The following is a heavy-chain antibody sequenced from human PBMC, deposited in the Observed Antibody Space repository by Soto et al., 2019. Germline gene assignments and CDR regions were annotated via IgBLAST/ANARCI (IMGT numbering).Heavy chain of an antibody. CDR3: ARHRRMGATGWYFDY. CDR2: VYYAGNT. CDR1: GDSISSRSYY. D-gene: IGHD1-26*01. V-gene: IGHV4-39*01. Sequence: SETLSLTCTVSGDSISSRSYYWGWIRQPPGKGLEWVGSVYYAGNTFYNPSLKSRVTISVDTSKDQFSLKVNSVTAADTAVYYCARHRRMGATGWYFDYWGQGILVTVSS. J-gene: IGHJ4*02.